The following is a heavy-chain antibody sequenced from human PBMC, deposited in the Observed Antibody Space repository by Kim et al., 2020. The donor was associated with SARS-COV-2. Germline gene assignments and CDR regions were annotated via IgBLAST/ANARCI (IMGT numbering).Heavy chain of an antibody. CDR1: GGTFSSYA. CDR2: IIPIFGTA. Sequence: SVKVSCKASGGTFSSYAISWVRQAPGQGLEWMGGIIPIFGTANYAQKFQGRVTITADESTSTAYMELSSLRSEDTAVYYCARDQIGYGDYVGSMARWEPYGMDVWGQGTTVTVSS. D-gene: IGHD4-17*01. J-gene: IGHJ6*02. V-gene: IGHV1-69*13. CDR3: ARDQIGYGDYVGSMARWEPYGMDV.